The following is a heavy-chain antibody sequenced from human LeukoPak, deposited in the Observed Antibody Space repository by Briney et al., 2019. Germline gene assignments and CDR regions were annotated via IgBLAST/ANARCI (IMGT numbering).Heavy chain of an antibody. Sequence: GGSLRLSCAASGFTFSDYYMSWIRQAPGEGLEWVSYISSSGSTIYYADSVKGRFTISRDNAKNSLYLQMNSLRAEDTAVYYCARAGSSGWDKNYFDYWGQGTLVTVSS. J-gene: IGHJ4*02. V-gene: IGHV3-11*01. CDR1: GFTFSDYY. D-gene: IGHD6-19*01. CDR3: ARAGSSGWDKNYFDY. CDR2: ISSSGSTI.